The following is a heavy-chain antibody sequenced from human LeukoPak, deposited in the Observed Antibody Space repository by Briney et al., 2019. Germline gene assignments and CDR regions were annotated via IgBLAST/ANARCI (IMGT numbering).Heavy chain of an antibody. CDR3: ARDQLAYSGYDTLFDY. J-gene: IGHJ4*02. Sequence: TGGSLRLSCVASGFIFSSKNMNWVRQAPGKGLEWVAVISYDGSNKYYADSVKGRFTISRDNSKNTLYLQLNSLRPEDTAVYYCARDQLAYSGYDTLFDYWGQGSLVTVSS. CDR2: ISYDGSNK. V-gene: IGHV3-30*03. D-gene: IGHD5-12*01. CDR1: GFIFSSKN.